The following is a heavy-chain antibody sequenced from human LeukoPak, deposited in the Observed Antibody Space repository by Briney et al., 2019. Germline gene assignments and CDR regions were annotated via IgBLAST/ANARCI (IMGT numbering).Heavy chain of an antibody. CDR2: ISSSSSYI. CDR1: GFTFSSYS. CDR3: ARDKDDFWSGYSRGAIDI. J-gene: IGHJ3*02. Sequence: GGSLRLSCAASGFTFSSYSMNWVRQAPGKGLEWVSSISSSSSYIYYADSVKGRFTISRDNAKNSLYLQMNSLRAEDTAVYYCARDKDDFWSGYSRGAIDIWGQGTMVTVSS. V-gene: IGHV3-21*01. D-gene: IGHD3-3*01.